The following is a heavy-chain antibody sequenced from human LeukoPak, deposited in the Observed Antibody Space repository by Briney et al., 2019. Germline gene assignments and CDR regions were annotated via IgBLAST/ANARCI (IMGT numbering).Heavy chain of an antibody. V-gene: IGHV4-38-2*02. J-gene: IGHJ6*03. CDR3: ARATHDIVVVPAAIRFYYYYYMDV. CDR2: IYHSGST. D-gene: IGHD2-2*02. Sequence: SGTLSLTCTVSGYSISSGYYWGWIRQPPGKGLEWIGSIYHSGSTYYNPSLKSRVTISVDTSKNQFSLKLSSVTAADTAVYYCARATHDIVVVPAAIRFYYYYYMDVWGKGTTVTVSS. CDR1: GYSISSGYY.